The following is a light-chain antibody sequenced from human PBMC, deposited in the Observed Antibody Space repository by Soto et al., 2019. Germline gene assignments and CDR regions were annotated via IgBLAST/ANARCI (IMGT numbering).Light chain of an antibody. CDR1: QTIRSNY. CDR2: GAS. J-gene: IGKJ1*01. CDR3: QQYGSSPWT. Sequence: ETVLTQSPGTLSLSPGERATLSCRASQTIRSNYLSWYRQTPCQAPRLLIYGASNRATVIADRFSGSGSGTHFTLIISRLEPEDFALYYCQQYGSSPWTFGQGTKVEIK. V-gene: IGKV3-20*01.